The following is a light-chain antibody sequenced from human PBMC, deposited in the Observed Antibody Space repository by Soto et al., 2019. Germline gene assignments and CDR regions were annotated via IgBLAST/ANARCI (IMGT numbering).Light chain of an antibody. CDR1: QNINSD. CDR3: QQYNSWPIT. CDR2: GAS. J-gene: IGKJ5*01. Sequence: EIVMTQSPATLSVSPGESATLSCRASQNINSDLAWYVQKPGQAPRRVIYGASTWGTDVPPRFTDSGSETEVTLTTSGLQSEDFEVYYCQQYNSWPITFGQGTRL. V-gene: IGKV3D-15*01.